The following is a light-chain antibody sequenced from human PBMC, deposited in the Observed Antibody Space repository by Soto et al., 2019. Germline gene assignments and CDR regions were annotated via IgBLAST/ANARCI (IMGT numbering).Light chain of an antibody. J-gene: IGKJ2*01. CDR2: AAS. CDR1: QSISSY. V-gene: IGKV1-39*01. CDR3: QQSYSTPYT. Sequence: DIQMTQSPSSLSASVGDRVTITCRASQSISSYLNWYQQKPGKAPKLLIYAASSVQSGVPSRFSGSGSGTDFTLTISSRQPEDFATYYCQQSYSTPYTFGQGTKQEIK.